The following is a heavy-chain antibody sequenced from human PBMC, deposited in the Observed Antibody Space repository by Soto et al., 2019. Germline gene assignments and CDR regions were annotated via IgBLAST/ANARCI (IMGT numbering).Heavy chain of an antibody. CDR3: STDRINHQDLLDF. CDR2: IKSKTDGGTT. D-gene: IGHD2-15*01. CDR1: GFTFSNAW. V-gene: IGHV3-15*01. Sequence: GGYLRLSCAASGFTFSNAWMSWVRQAPGKGLEWVGRIKSKTDGGTTDYAAPVKGRFTISRDDSKNTLYLQMNSLKTEDTAVYYCSTDRINHQDLLDFSGQRTMVTVSS. J-gene: IGHJ3*01.